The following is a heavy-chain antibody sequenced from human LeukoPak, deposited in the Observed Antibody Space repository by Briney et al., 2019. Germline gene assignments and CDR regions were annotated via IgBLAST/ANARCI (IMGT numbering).Heavy chain of an antibody. CDR1: GGSLRSSTYY. CDR2: IHYDVRT. D-gene: IGHD3-16*02. Sequence: SETLSLTCTVSGGSLRSSTYYWAWIRQPPGKGLEWLGSIHYDVRTFDNPSPKSRVTMSVDTSRNHFSLKMTSVTAADTAVYYCARDNRSLLDSWGQGILVTVSS. V-gene: IGHV4-39*07. CDR3: ARDNRSLLDS. J-gene: IGHJ4*02.